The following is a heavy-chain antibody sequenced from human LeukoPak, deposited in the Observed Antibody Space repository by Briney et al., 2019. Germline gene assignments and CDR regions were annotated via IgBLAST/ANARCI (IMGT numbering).Heavy chain of an antibody. CDR3: ARLHPGDY. CDR1: GGSISSYY. J-gene: IGHJ4*02. CDR2: IYYSGST. V-gene: IGHV4-59*08. Sequence: PSETLSLTCTVSGGSISSYYWSWIRRPPGKGLEWIGYIYYSGSTNYNPSLNSRVTISADTSKNQISLKLSSVAATDTAVYYCARLHPGDYWGQGTLVTVSS. D-gene: IGHD7-27*01.